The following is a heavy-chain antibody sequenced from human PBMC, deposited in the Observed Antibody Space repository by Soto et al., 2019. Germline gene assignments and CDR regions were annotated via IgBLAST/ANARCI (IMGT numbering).Heavy chain of an antibody. Sequence: QLQLQESGSGLVKPSQTLSLTCAVSGGSISSGGYSWSWIRQPPGKGLEWIGYIYHSGSTYYNPSLKSPVTISVDRSKNQFSLKLSSVTAADTAVYYCARAIGVVADYYYYGMDVWGQGTTVTVSS. CDR2: IYHSGST. CDR3: ARAIGVVADYYYYGMDV. V-gene: IGHV4-30-2*01. CDR1: GGSISSGGYS. D-gene: IGHD2-8*01. J-gene: IGHJ6*02.